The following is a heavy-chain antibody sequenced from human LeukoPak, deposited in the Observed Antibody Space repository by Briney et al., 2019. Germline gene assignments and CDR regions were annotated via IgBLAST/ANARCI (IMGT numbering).Heavy chain of an antibody. Sequence: PGGSLRLSCAASGFTFSSYGMHWVRQAPGQGLEWMGIINPSGGSTSYAQKFQGRVTMTRDTSTSTVYMELSSLRSEDTAVYYCASLFSSGPLGGPWGQGTLVTVSS. CDR3: ASLFSSGPLGGP. J-gene: IGHJ5*02. CDR2: INPSGGST. CDR1: GFTFSSYG. V-gene: IGHV1-46*01. D-gene: IGHD3-22*01.